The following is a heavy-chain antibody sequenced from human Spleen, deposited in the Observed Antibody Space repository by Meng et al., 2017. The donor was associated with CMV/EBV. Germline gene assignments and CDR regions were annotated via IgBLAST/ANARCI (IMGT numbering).Heavy chain of an antibody. D-gene: IGHD3-22*01. Sequence: GESLKISCAASGFTFSSYWMSWVRQAPGKGLEWVANIKQDGSEKYYVDSVKGRFTISRDNAKNSLYLQMNSLRAEDTAVYYCARGAYDSSGYYSLFDYWGQGTLVTVSS. CDR1: GFTFSSYW. V-gene: IGHV3-7*01. CDR2: IKQDGSEK. J-gene: IGHJ4*02. CDR3: ARGAYDSSGYYSLFDY.